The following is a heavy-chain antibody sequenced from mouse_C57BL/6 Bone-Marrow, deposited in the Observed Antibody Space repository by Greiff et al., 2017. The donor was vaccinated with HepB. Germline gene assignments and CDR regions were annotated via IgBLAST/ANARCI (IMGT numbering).Heavy chain of an antibody. CDR3: TTYYYGFGY. D-gene: IGHD1-1*01. Sequence: VQLKQSGAELVRPGASVKLSCTASGFTFTDDYMHWVKQRPGHGLEWIGWIEPESGDTAYAPKFQDKATITADTSSSTAYLQLSSLTSEDTAVYYCTTYYYGFGYWGQGTTLTVSA. CDR2: IEPESGDT. CDR1: GFTFTDDY. J-gene: IGHJ2*01. V-gene: IGHV14-4*01.